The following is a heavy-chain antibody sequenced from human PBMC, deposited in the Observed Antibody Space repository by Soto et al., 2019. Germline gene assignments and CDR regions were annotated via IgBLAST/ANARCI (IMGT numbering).Heavy chain of an antibody. D-gene: IGHD5-18*01. CDR3: ARARRGYSYGYFDY. CDR2: ISAYNGNT. J-gene: IGHJ4*02. V-gene: IGHV1-18*04. Sequence: ASVKVSCKASGYTFTSYGISWVRQAPGQGLEWMGWISAYNGNTNYAQRLQGRVTMTTDTSTSTAYMELRSLRSDDTAVYYCARARRGYSYGYFDYWGQGTLVTVSS. CDR1: GYTFTSYG.